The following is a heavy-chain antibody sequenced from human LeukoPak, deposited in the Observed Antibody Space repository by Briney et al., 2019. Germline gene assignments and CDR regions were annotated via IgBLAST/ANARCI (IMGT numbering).Heavy chain of an antibody. J-gene: IGHJ4*02. CDR1: GFTFSSYA. CDR3: AREEMAFDY. Sequence: GGSLRLSCAASGFTFSSYAMHWVRQAPGKGLEWVAVISYDGSNKYYADPVKGRFTISRDNSKNTLYLQMNSLRAEDTAVYYCAREEMAFDYWGQGTLVTVSS. D-gene: IGHD5-24*01. V-gene: IGHV3-30-3*01. CDR2: ISYDGSNK.